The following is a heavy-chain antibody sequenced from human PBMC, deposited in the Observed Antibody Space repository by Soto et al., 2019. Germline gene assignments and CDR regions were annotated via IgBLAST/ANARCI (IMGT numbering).Heavy chain of an antibody. CDR3: ARDILRFLEWPHYFDY. J-gene: IGHJ4*02. CDR2: ISAYNGNT. Sequence: GASVKVSCKAFGYTFTGYGVSWVRQAPGQGLEWMGWISAYNGNTNYAQKLQGRVTMTTDTSTSTAYMELRSLRSDDTAVYYCARDILRFLEWPHYFDYWGQGTLVTVSS. V-gene: IGHV1-18*01. D-gene: IGHD3-3*01. CDR1: GYTFTGYG.